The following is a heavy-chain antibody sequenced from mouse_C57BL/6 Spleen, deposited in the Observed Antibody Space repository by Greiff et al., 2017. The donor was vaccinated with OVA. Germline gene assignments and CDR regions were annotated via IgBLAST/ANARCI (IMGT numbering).Heavy chain of an antibody. CDR2: ISYSGST. Sequence: EVHLVESGPGMVKPSQSLSLTCTVTGYSITSGYDWHWIRHFPGNKLEWMGYISYSGSTNYNPSLKSRISITHDTSKNHFFLKLHSVTTDDTATYYCARDTSYDYWYFDVWGTGTTVTVSS. J-gene: IGHJ1*03. CDR3: ARDTSYDYWYFDV. CDR1: GYSITSGYD. D-gene: IGHD2-3*01. V-gene: IGHV3-1*01.